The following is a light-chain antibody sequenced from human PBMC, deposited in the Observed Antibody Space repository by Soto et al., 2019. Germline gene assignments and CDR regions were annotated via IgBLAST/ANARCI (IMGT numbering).Light chain of an antibody. J-gene: IGLJ2*01. CDR2: EVT. CDR1: SSDVGGYSS. V-gene: IGLV2-14*01. CDR3: SSFERSGTRV. Sequence: QSVLTQPASVSGSPGQSITISCTGTSSDVGGYSSVSWYQQHPGKAPKLIIYEVTSRPSGVSSRFSGSKSGNTASLTISGLQTEDEADYYCSSFERSGTRVIGGGTKVTVL.